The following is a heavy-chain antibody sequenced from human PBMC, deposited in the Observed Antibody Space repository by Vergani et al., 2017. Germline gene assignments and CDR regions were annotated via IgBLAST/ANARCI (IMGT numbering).Heavy chain of an antibody. Sequence: EVQLVESGGGLVKPGGSLRLSCAASGFTFSSYSMNWVRQAPGKGLEWVSSIRSSSSYIYYADSVKGRFTISRDNAKNSLYLQMNSLRAEDTAVYYCARLGPGIAVAGPEFDYWGQGTLVTVSS. CDR1: GFTFSSYS. J-gene: IGHJ4*02. CDR3: ARLGPGIAVAGPEFDY. V-gene: IGHV3-21*01. CDR2: IRSSSSYI. D-gene: IGHD6-19*01.